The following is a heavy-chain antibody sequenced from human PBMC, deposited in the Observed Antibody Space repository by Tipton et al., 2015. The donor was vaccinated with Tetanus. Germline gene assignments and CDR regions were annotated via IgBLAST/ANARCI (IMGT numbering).Heavy chain of an antibody. J-gene: IGHJ6*02. V-gene: IGHV3-23*01. CDR2: ISGSGDRI. D-gene: IGHD1-1*01. Sequence: GSLRLSCAASGMTLSYFAMSWVRQAPGKGLEWVSGISGSGDRIFHADSVKGRFTISRGNSKNTVYLQMNSLRAEDTAVYFCARRSLTNYGLDVWGQGTPVTVSS. CDR3: ARRSLTNYGLDV. CDR1: GMTLSYFA.